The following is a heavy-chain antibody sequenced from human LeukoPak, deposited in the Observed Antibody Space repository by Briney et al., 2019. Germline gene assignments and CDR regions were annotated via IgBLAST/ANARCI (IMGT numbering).Heavy chain of an antibody. J-gene: IGHJ6*02. Sequence: SETLSLTCPVSGGSVSTGTYYWSWIRQPPGKALEWIGYIYYTGSTNYNPSLKSRVTISRDTSKNKFSLRLTSVTAADTAVYYCARATSHYYHAVDVWGQGTTVTVSS. V-gene: IGHV4-61*01. CDR3: ARATSHYYHAVDV. CDR2: IYYTGST. CDR1: GGSVSTGTYY. D-gene: IGHD1-1*01.